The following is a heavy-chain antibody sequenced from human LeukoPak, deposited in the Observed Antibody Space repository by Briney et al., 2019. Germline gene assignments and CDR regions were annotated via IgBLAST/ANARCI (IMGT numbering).Heavy chain of an antibody. D-gene: IGHD6-13*01. CDR3: ARDTVHRVAAVEGSY. CDR1: GGSISSGDHY. Sequence: SETLSLTCIVSGGSISSGDHYWSWIRQPPGKGLERIGHIHYSGSTYYNPSLKSRLTISVDTSKNQFSLNLRSVTAADTAVYYCARDTVHRVAAVEGSYWGQGTLVTVSS. V-gene: IGHV4-30-4*01. CDR2: IHYSGST. J-gene: IGHJ4*02.